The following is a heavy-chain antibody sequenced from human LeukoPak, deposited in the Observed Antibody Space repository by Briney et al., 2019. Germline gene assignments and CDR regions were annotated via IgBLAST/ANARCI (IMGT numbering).Heavy chain of an antibody. J-gene: IGHJ4*02. CDR2: VYYSGNT. D-gene: IGHD2-8*01. CDR1: GGAISTYY. Sequence: KPSETLPLTCIVSGGAISTYYWSWIRQPPGKRLEWIGYVYYSGNTNYNPSLKSRVTISIDTSKNQFSLKLSSVTAADTAVYYCARVGNGHFDYWGQGTLVTVSS. V-gene: IGHV4-59*01. CDR3: ARVGNGHFDY.